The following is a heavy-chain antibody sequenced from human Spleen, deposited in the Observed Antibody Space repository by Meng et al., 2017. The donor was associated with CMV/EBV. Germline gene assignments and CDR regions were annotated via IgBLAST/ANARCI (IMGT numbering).Heavy chain of an antibody. Sequence: GGSLRLSCAASGFTFSSFWMSWVRQAPGKGLEWVANIKQDGSEKYYVDSVKGRFTISRDNAKNSLYLQMNSLRAEDTAVYYCARDNYGYKLSVDVWGQGTTVTVSS. CDR2: IKQDGSEK. J-gene: IGHJ6*02. CDR3: ARDNYGYKLSVDV. CDR1: GFTFSSFW. D-gene: IGHD3-10*01. V-gene: IGHV3-7*01.